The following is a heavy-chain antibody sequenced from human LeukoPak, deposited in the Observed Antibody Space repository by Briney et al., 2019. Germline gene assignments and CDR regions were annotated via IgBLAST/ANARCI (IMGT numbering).Heavy chain of an antibody. Sequence: SETLSLACAVYGGSFSDYYWSWICQSPGKGLEWIGEIHHSGTTNYNPSLKSRVTLSVDTSKHHFSLKVSSVTAADTAVYYCARPNSGDYYYMDVWGKGTTVTISS. J-gene: IGHJ6*03. CDR3: ARPNSGDYYYMDV. CDR2: IHHSGTT. CDR1: GGSFSDYY. D-gene: IGHD6-19*01. V-gene: IGHV4-34*01.